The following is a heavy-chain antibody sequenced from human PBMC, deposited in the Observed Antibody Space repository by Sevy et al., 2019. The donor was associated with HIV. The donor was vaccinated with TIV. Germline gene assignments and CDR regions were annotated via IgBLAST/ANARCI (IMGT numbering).Heavy chain of an antibody. CDR2: MSGSGGST. J-gene: IGHJ6*03. CDR3: AKDGYKPSVGDENYYYYYMDV. Sequence: GGSLRLCCAASGFTFSSYAMGWVRQAPGKGLVWVSAMSGSGGSTYYADSVKGRFTISRDNSKNTRYLQMNSLRAEDTAVYYCAKDGYKPSVGDENYYYYYMDVWGKGTTVTVSS. CDR1: GFTFSSYA. V-gene: IGHV3-23*01. D-gene: IGHD1-20*01.